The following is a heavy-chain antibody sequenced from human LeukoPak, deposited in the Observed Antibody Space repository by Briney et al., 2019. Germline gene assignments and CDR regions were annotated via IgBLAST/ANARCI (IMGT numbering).Heavy chain of an antibody. Sequence: GGSLRLSCAASGFTFSSYGMSWVRQAPGKGLEWVSAISGSGGSTYYADSEKGRFTISRDNSKNTLYLQMDSLRAEDTAVYYCAKEGWLVLREDFDYWGQGTLVTVSS. CDR1: GFTFSSYG. V-gene: IGHV3-23*01. J-gene: IGHJ4*02. CDR2: ISGSGGST. CDR3: AKEGWLVLREDFDY. D-gene: IGHD6-19*01.